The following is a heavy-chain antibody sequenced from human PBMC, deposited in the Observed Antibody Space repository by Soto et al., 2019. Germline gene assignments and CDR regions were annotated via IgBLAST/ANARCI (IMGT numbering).Heavy chain of an antibody. CDR3: ARDKGADTWAIDY. CDR2: ISVSGSNI. J-gene: IGHJ4*02. D-gene: IGHD6-19*01. V-gene: IGHV3-48*03. Sequence: EVPLVESGGGLVQSGGSLRLSCAASGFTFSTYEMNWVRQAPGKGLEWLSYISVSGSNIYYADSVKGRFTISRDNANNSLYLQMNSLRAEDTAFYYCARDKGADTWAIDYWGQGTLVTVSS. CDR1: GFTFSTYE.